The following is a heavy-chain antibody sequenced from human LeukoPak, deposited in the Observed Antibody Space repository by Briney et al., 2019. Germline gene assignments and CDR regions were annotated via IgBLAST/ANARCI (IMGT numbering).Heavy chain of an antibody. J-gene: IGHJ4*02. V-gene: IGHV4-4*07. CDR3: AGRDY. CDR1: GVSASSYY. Sequence: PSETLSLTCTVSGVSASSYYWSWIRQPAGKGLEWIGRIYTNGGTNYNASLRSRVTISVDKSHNQFSLKMTSVTVADTAVYYCAGRDYWGQGILVTVSS. CDR2: IYTNGGT.